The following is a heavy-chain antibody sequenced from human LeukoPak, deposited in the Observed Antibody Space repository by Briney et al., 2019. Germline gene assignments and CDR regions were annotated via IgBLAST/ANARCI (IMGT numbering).Heavy chain of an antibody. CDR3: ATGGTYWSTWTGH. CDR1: GFTLVNYW. Sequence: GGSLRLSCVASGFTLVNYWFPWVRHAPGKGRGWVSRIKFDGIETNYADSVTGRFTISRDNAKNTLYLQMTSLRAEDTALYYCATGGTYWSTWTGHWGQGTLVTVSS. V-gene: IGHV3-74*01. CDR2: IKFDGIET. D-gene: IGHD3-10*01. J-gene: IGHJ4*02.